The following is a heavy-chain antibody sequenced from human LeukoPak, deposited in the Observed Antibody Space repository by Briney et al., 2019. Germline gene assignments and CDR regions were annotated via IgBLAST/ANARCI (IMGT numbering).Heavy chain of an antibody. CDR1: GYTFTGHY. Sequence: GASVKVSCKASGYTFTGHYLHWVRQAPGQGLEWMGWMNPDTGGTNYAQKFQGRVTMTRDTSISTAYIELRGLRSDDTAVYYCARGLDYYDYIGRGANVGGDFWGQGTLVTVSS. CDR2: MNPDTGGT. D-gene: IGHD3-22*01. V-gene: IGHV1-2*02. J-gene: IGHJ4*02. CDR3: ARGLDYYDYIGRGANVGGDF.